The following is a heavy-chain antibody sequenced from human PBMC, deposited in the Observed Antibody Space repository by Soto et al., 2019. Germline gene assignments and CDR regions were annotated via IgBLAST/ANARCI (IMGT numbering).Heavy chain of an antibody. D-gene: IGHD4-17*01. J-gene: IGHJ4*02. CDR3: ARDGRPYGDYVLDY. CDR2: IYYSGST. V-gene: IGHV4-59*01. CDR1: GGSISSYY. Sequence: SETLSVTCTVSGGSISSYYWSWIRQPPGKGLEWIGYIYYSGSTNYNPSLKSRVTISVDTSKNQFSLKLSSVTAADTAVYYCARDGRPYGDYVLDYWGQGTLVTVSS.